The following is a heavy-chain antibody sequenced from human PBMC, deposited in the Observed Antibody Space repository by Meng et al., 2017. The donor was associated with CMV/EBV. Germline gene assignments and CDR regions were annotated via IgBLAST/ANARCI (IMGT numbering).Heavy chain of an antibody. CDR2: MNPNSGNT. V-gene: IGHV1-8*02. D-gene: IGHD3-16*01. CDR1: GYTFTSYY. Sequence: ASVKVSCKASGYTFTSYYMHWVRQAPGQGLEWMGWMNPNSGNTGYAQKFQGRVTMTRNTSISTAYMELSSLRSEDTAVYYCASSHRWGFDYWGQGTLVTVSS. CDR3: ASSHRWGFDY. J-gene: IGHJ4*02.